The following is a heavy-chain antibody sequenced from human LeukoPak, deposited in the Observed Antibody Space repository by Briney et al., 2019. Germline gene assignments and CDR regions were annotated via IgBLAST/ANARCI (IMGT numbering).Heavy chain of an antibody. D-gene: IGHD3-10*01. CDR1: GGSISSSSYY. V-gene: IGHV4-39*01. CDR3: ASHYYGSGSYYSPSWFDP. J-gene: IGHJ5*02. Sequence: SETLSVTCTVSGGSISSSSYYWGWIRQPPGKGLEWIGSIYYSGSTFYNPSLKSRVTISVDTSKNQFSLKLSSVTAADTAVYYCASHYYGSGSYYSPSWFDPWGQGTLVTVSS. CDR2: IYYSGST.